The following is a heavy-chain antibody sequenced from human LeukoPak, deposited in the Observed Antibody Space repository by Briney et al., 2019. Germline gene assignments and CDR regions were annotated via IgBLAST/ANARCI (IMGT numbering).Heavy chain of an antibody. D-gene: IGHD3-10*01. J-gene: IGHJ4*02. CDR1: GYSFTSYG. Sequence: ASVKVSCKASGYSFTSYGISWVRQAPGQGLEWMGWISAYNGNTNYAQKLQGRVTMTTDTSTSTAYMELRSLRSDDTAVYYCAIDHGEWFGELYGGMYFDYWGQGTLVTVSS. CDR3: AIDHGEWFGELYGGMYFDY. V-gene: IGHV1-18*01. CDR2: ISAYNGNT.